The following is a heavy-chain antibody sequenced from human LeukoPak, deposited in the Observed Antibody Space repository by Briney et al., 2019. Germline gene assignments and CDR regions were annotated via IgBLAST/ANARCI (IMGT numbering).Heavy chain of an antibody. CDR3: ARQSAHGTWAFDY. Sequence: SETLSLTCTVSRGSISSRSDYWWAWIRQPPGQGLEWIGSVYHSGGIYYNPSLKSRLTISVDTSKDHFSLNLASVTAADTAVYNCARQSAHGTWAFDYWGQGTLLTVSS. D-gene: IGHD1-26*01. CDR2: VYHSGGI. V-gene: IGHV4-39*01. CDR1: RGSISSRSDY. J-gene: IGHJ4*02.